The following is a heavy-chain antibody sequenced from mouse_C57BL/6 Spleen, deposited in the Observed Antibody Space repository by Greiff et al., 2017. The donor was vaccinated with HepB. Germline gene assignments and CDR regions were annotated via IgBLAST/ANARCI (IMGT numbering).Heavy chain of an antibody. Sequence: ESGPGLVKPSQSLSLTCSVTGYSITSGYYWNWIRQFPGNKLEWMGYISYDGSNNYNPSLKNRISITRDTSKNQFFLKLNSVTTEDTATYYCASGIYVDYWGQGTTLTVSS. D-gene: IGHD4-1*01. V-gene: IGHV3-6*01. J-gene: IGHJ2*01. CDR1: GYSITSGYY. CDR3: ASGIYVDY. CDR2: ISYDGSN.